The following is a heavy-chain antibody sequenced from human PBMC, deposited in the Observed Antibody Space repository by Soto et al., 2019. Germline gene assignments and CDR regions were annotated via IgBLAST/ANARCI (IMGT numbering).Heavy chain of an antibody. J-gene: IGHJ4*02. Sequence: QVQLQESGPGLVKPSETLSLTCTVSGGSVSSGSYYWSWIRQPPGKGLEWIGYIYYSGGTNYNPSLKSRVIISVDTSKNQFSLKLSSVTAADTAVYYCARGSGVTATFDYWGQGTLVTVSS. CDR1: GGSVSSGSYY. CDR3: ARGSGVTATFDY. D-gene: IGHD5-18*01. CDR2: IYYSGGT. V-gene: IGHV4-61*01.